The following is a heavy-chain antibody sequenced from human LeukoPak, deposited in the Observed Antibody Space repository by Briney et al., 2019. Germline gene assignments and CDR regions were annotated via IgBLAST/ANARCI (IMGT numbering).Heavy chain of an antibody. V-gene: IGHV4-34*01. CDR2: INPSGST. Sequence: SETLSLTCTVYGGSFSGYYGTWIRQPPGKGLEWIGEINPSGSTNYNPSLKSRVTISVDTSKNQFSLKLNSLTAADTSLYYCARGLGSGSYFGYWGQGNLVTVSS. J-gene: IGHJ4*02. D-gene: IGHD3-10*01. CDR1: GGSFSGYY. CDR3: ARGLGSGSYFGY.